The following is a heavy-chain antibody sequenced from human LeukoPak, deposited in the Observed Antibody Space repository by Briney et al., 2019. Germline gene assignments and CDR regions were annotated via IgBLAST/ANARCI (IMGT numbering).Heavy chain of an antibody. CDR1: GFTFSSYE. Sequence: GGSLRLSCAASGFTFSSYEMNWVRQAPGKGLEWVSYISSSGSTIYYADSVKGRFTISRDNAKNSLYLQMNSLRAEDTAVYYCARGFSYNHFDYWGQGTLVTVSS. V-gene: IGHV3-48*03. CDR3: ARGFSYNHFDY. J-gene: IGHJ4*02. CDR2: ISSSGSTI. D-gene: IGHD5-24*01.